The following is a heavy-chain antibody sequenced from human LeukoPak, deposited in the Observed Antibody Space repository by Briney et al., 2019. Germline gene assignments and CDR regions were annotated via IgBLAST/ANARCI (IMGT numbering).Heavy chain of an antibody. V-gene: IGHV4-4*07. J-gene: IGHJ5*02. CDR3: ARDSGTTGEVKFDP. CDR2: ISGSGVI. CDR1: GGPITTYD. Sequence: PSETLSLTCTMSGGPITTYDLSWIRQSDGMGLEWIGRISGSGVITYNPSLKSRVILSLDTSNNHFSLKLISVTAADTAVYYCARDSGTTGEVKFDPWGRGMLVTVSS. D-gene: IGHD3-10*01.